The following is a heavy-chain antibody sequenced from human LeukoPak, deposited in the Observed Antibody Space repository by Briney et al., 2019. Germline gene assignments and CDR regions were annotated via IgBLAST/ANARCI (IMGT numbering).Heavy chain of an antibody. V-gene: IGHV1-46*01. CDR1: GYTFTSYY. CDR2: INPSGGST. D-gene: IGHD4-11*01. Sequence: ASVKVSCKASGYTFTSYYMHWVRQAPGQGLEWMGIINPSGGSTNYAQKFQGRVTMTSDTSISTAYMELNRLRSDDTAVYYCARGTSSYSDYNTFDYWGQGTLVTVSS. J-gene: IGHJ4*02. CDR3: ARGTSSYSDYNTFDY.